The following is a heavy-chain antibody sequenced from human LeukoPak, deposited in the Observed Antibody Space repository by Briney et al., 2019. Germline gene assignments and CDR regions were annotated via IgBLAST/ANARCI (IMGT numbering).Heavy chain of an antibody. J-gene: IGHJ4*02. CDR3: ARDRVAVADYFDY. CDR1: GFTFSDYY. Sequence: GGSLRLSCAASGFTFSDYYMSWIRQAPGKGVEWVSYISSSGSTIYYADSVKGRFTISRDNAKNSLYLQMNSLRAEDTAVYYCARDRVAVADYFDYWGQGTLVTVSS. V-gene: IGHV3-11*04. CDR2: ISSSGSTI. D-gene: IGHD6-19*01.